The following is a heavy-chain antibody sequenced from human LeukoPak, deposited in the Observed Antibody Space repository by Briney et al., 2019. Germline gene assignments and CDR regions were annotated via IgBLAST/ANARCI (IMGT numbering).Heavy chain of an antibody. Sequence: SETLSLTCAVYGGSFSGYYRSWIREPPGKGLEWIGEINHSGSTNYNPSLKRRVTISVGTSKNQVSLKMSPVTGADTAGYYCARVQGKRWLQLRGFDYWGQGTLVTVSS. J-gene: IGHJ4*02. V-gene: IGHV4-34*01. D-gene: IGHD5-24*01. CDR3: ARVQGKRWLQLRGFDY. CDR2: INHSGST. CDR1: GGSFSGYY.